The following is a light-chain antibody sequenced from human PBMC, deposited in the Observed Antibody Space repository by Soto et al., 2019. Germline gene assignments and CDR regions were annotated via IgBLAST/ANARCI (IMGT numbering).Light chain of an antibody. CDR2: GSS. CDR3: QQDYSCPLT. J-gene: IGKJ4*01. Sequence: IQMTQNTSSVSASVGDRVTITCRASQGLGVWLGWYQQKPGKAPQLLIFGSSGLQTGVPSRFSGSGSGTDFTLTISSLQPEDFATYYCQQDYSCPLTFAGGAKVDI. V-gene: IGKV1-12*01. CDR1: QGLGVW.